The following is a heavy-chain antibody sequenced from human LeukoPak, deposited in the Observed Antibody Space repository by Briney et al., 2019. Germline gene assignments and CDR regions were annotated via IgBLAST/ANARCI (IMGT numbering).Heavy chain of an antibody. D-gene: IGHD1-7*01. V-gene: IGHV3-23*01. CDR2: ISGRGVST. CDR3: ARVTTGTSY. Sequence: GGSLRLSCAASGSSFSNYAMSWVRQAPGKGLEWVSTISGRGVSTYYADSVKGRFTLSRDNSKNTLYLQMNSLRAEDTAVYYCARVTTGTSYWGQGTLVTVSS. J-gene: IGHJ4*02. CDR1: GSSFSNYA.